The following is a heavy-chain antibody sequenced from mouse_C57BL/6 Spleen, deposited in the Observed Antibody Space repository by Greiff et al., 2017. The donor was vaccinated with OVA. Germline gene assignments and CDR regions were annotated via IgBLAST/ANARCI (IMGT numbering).Heavy chain of an antibody. Sequence: QVQLQQSGPELVKPGASVKISCKASGYAFSSSWMNWVKQRPGKGLEWIGRIYPGDGDTNYNGKFKGKATLTADKSSSTAYMQLSSLTSEDSAVYICARRYSNYFDYWGQGTTLTVSS. J-gene: IGHJ2*01. V-gene: IGHV1-82*01. CDR2: IYPGDGDT. CDR3: ARRYSNYFDY. D-gene: IGHD2-5*01. CDR1: GYAFSSSW.